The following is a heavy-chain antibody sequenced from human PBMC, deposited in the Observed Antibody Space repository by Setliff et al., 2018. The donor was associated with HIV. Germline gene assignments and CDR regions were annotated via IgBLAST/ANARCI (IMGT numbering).Heavy chain of an antibody. CDR3: ARSARESTALHSDWNDVLFFDY. D-gene: IGHD1-1*01. V-gene: IGHV1-3*04. CDR2: LRTGTGDT. Sequence: ASVKVSCKASGYTFTSYSMHWVRLAPGQRLEWMGWLRTGTGDTSYSEKFQGRLTITRDTSANTAYMELRSLRSDETAVYYCARSARESTALHSDWNDVLFFDYWGQGTLVTVSS. J-gene: IGHJ4*02. CDR1: GYTFTSYS.